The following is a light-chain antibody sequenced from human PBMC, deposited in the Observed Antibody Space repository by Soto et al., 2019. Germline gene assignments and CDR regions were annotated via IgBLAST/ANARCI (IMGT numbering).Light chain of an antibody. J-gene: IGKJ5*01. CDR1: QTISSL. V-gene: IGKV1-5*03. CDR3: QQYNNYPLP. Sequence: DIQMTQSPSTLSASVGDRVTITCRASQTISSLLAWYQQKPGRAPTLLIYKASTLESGVPSRFSGSGSGTDFSLTISSLQPDDSATYYCQQYNNYPLPFGQGTRLEIK. CDR2: KAS.